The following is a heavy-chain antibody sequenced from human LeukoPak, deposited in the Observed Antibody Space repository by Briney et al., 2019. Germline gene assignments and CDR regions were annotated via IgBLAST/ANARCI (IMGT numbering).Heavy chain of an antibody. Sequence: GGSLRLSCAASGFTFNTYAMSWVRQAPGKGLEWLSFINGGGTNTYYANSVKGRFTISRDNSKNTLYLQMNSLRAEDTAVYYCAKGSDYSSGWYWLDPWGQGTLVTVSS. V-gene: IGHV3-23*01. D-gene: IGHD6-19*01. CDR3: AKGSDYSSGWYWLDP. J-gene: IGHJ5*02. CDR1: GFTFNTYA. CDR2: INGGGTNT.